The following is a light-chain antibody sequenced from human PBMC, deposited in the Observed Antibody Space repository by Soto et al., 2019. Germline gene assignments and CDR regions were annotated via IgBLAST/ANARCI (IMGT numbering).Light chain of an antibody. CDR3: QQRREWPIT. Sequence: EIVLTQSPATLSLSPGERATLSCWASQSLSGYLACYQHKPGQAPRLLIYDASNRATGIPARFSGSGSGTDFTLTISGLEPEDFAVYYCQQRREWPITFGQGTRLEIK. CDR1: QSLSGY. CDR2: DAS. J-gene: IGKJ5*01. V-gene: IGKV3-11*01.